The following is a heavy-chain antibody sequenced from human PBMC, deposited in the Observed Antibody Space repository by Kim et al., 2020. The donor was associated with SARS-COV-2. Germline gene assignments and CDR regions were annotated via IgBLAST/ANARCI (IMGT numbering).Heavy chain of an antibody. J-gene: IGHJ4*02. Sequence: GSLRLSCAASGFAFGDYAMSWVRRAPGKGLEWVSALSGSIPDAKYADSVRGRFTISRDNSKNTLFLQMDSLRVDDTAVYYCAKDLLYVPGRGYFDSWGQGVVVTVSS. D-gene: IGHD3-10*01. V-gene: IGHV3-23*01. CDR2: LSGSIPDA. CDR1: GFAFGDYA. CDR3: AKDLLYVPGRGYFDS.